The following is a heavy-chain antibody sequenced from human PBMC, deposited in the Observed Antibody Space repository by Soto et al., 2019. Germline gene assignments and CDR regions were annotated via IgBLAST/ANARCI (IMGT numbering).Heavy chain of an antibody. CDR3: ASGKGDDGNYYGMDV. CDR2: ISGSGGST. D-gene: IGHD4-17*01. CDR1: GFTFSSYA. V-gene: IGHV3-23*01. J-gene: IGHJ6*02. Sequence: EVQLLESGGGLVQPGGSLRLSCAASGFTFSSYAMSWVRQAPGKGLEWVSAISGSGGSTYYADSVKGRFTISSDNSKNPLYLQRNSLRAEDTAVYYCASGKGDDGNYYGMDVWGQETTVTVSS.